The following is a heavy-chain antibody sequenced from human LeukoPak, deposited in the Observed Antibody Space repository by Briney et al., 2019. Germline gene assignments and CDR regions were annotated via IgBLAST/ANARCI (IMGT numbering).Heavy chain of an antibody. J-gene: IGHJ4*02. CDR1: GGSISSGGYY. CDR2: IYYSGST. V-gene: IGHV4-31*03. CDR3: ARDTTTRYFDY. D-gene: IGHD1-1*01. Sequence: PSQTLSLTCTVSGGSISSGGYYWSWIRQHPGEGLEWIGYIYYSGSTYYNPSLKSRVTISVDTSKNQFSLKLSSVTAADTAVYYCARDTTTRYFDYWGQGTLVTVSS.